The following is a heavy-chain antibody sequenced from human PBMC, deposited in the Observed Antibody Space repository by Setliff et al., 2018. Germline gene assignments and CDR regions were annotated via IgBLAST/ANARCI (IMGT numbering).Heavy chain of an antibody. V-gene: IGHV1-3*01. J-gene: IGHJ5*02. D-gene: IGHD6-19*01. CDR1: GYTFTSYA. Sequence: GASVKVSCKASGYTFTSYAMHWVRQAPGQRLEWMGWISAGNGNTKYSQKFQGRVTITRDTSASTAYMELSSLRSEDTAVYYCARDKAKWLVFNRWFDPWGQGILVTVS. CDR2: ISAGNGNT. CDR3: ARDKAKWLVFNRWFDP.